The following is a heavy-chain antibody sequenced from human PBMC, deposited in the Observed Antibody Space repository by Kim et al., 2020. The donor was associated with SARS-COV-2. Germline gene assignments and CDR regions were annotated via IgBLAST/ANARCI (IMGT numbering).Heavy chain of an antibody. V-gene: IGHV4-39*01. D-gene: IGHD1-1*01. J-gene: IGHJ4*01. CDR2: IYYSGST. CDR3: ASPGKGRVRYFFDD. CDR1: GGSISSSSYY. Sequence: SETLSLTCTVSGGSISSSSYYWGWIRQPPGKGLEWIGSIYYSGSTYYNPSLKSRVTISADTTKNPFSLKLSSVTAAATALYYCASPGKGRVRYFFDDWG.